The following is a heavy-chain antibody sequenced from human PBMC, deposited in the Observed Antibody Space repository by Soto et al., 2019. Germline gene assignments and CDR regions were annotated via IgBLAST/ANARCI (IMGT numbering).Heavy chain of an antibody. J-gene: IGHJ4*02. D-gene: IGHD2-15*01. CDR2: ISAYNGNT. V-gene: IGHV1-18*04. CDR1: GYTFTSYG. Sequence: GASVKVSCKASGYTFTSYGISWVRQAPGQGLEWMGWISAYNGNTNYAQKLQGRVTMTTDTSTSTAYMELRSLRSDDTAVYYCARATRAYCSGGSCYSEFDYWGQGTLVTVSS. CDR3: ARATRAYCSGGSCYSEFDY.